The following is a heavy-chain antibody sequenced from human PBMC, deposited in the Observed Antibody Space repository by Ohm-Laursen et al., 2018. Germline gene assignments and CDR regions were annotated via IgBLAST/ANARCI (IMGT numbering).Heavy chain of an antibody. V-gene: IGHV4-31*03. D-gene: IGHD3-22*01. CDR1: GGSISSGGYY. Sequence: TLSLTCTVSGGSISSGGYYWSWIRQHPGKGLEWIGYIYYSGSTYYNPSLKSRVTISVDTSKNQFSLKLSSVTVADTAVYYCAGVIRQRDFDYWGQGTLVTVSS. CDR2: IYYSGST. CDR3: AGVIRQRDFDY. J-gene: IGHJ4*02.